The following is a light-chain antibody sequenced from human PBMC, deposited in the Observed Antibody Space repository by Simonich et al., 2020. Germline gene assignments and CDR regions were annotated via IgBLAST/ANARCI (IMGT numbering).Light chain of an antibody. Sequence: QSALTQPASVSGSPGQSITIYCTGTSSDVGGYNYVSWYQQHPGKAPKLMIYDVSNRPSGVSNRFSGSKSGNTASLTISGLQADDEADYYCSSYTSSSTPVVFCGGTKLTVL. CDR2: DVS. V-gene: IGLV2-14*03. CDR3: SSYTSSSTPVV. CDR1: SSDVGGYNY. J-gene: IGLJ2*01.